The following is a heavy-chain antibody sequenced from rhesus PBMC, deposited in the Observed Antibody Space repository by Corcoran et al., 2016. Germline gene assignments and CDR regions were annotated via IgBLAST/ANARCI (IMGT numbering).Heavy chain of an antibody. CDR3: AKVGYSGSRDRFDF. CDR1: GFTFSSYG. J-gene: IGHJ3*01. Sequence: EVQLVETGGGLVQPGGSLKLSCAASGFTFSSYGMSWVRQAPGKGLEWVSAINRGGGSTYYADAVKGRCTISRENSKNTLSLQMNSLRVEDTAVYYCAKVGYSGSRDRFDFWGQGLRVTVSS. D-gene: IGHD6-25*01. V-gene: IGHV3S5*01. CDR2: INRGGGST.